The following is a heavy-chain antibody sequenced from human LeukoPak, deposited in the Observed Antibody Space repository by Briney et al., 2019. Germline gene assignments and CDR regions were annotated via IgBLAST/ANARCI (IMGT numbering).Heavy chain of an antibody. CDR2: MNPNSGNT. V-gene: IGHV1-8*01. D-gene: IGHD6-13*01. CDR3: ARDSIAAAGQYYYGMDV. Sequence: VASVKVSCKASGYTFTSYDINWVRQATGQGLEWMGWMNPNSGNTGYAQKFQGRVTMTRNTSISTAYMELSSLRSEDTAVYYCARDSIAAAGQYYYGMDVWGQGTTVTVSS. CDR1: GYTFTSYD. J-gene: IGHJ6*02.